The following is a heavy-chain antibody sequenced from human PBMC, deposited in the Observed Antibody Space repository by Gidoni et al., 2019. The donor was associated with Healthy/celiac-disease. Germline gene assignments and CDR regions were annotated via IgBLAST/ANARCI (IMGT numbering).Heavy chain of an antibody. CDR2: IRSKAYGGTT. Sequence: EVQLVESVGGLVQPGRSLRLSCTASGFTFGDYAMSWFRQAPGKGLEWVGFIRSKAYGGTTEDAASVKGRFTISRDDSKRIAYLQMNSLKTEDTAVYYCTRSIVVVITTDFDYWGQGTLVTVSA. D-gene: IGHD3-22*01. J-gene: IGHJ4*02. CDR1: GFTFGDYA. V-gene: IGHV3-49*03. CDR3: TRSIVVVITTDFDY.